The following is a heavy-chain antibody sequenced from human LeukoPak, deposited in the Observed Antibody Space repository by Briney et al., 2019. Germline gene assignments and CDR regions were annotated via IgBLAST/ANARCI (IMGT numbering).Heavy chain of an antibody. CDR2: IIPIFGTA. D-gene: IGHD6-13*01. CDR1: GGTFSSYA. J-gene: IGHJ4*02. Sequence: ASVKVSCKASGGTFSSYAISWVRQAPGQGLEWMGGIIPIFGTANYTQKFQGRVTITADESMSTAYMELSSLRSEDTAVYYCAREQQQLAMNSAFDYWGQGTLVTVSS. CDR3: AREQQQLAMNSAFDY. V-gene: IGHV1-69*13.